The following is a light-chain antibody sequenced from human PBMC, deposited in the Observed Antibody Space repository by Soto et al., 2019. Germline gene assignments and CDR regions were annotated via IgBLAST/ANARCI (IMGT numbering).Light chain of an antibody. CDR1: SSDVGSYNL. V-gene: IGLV2-23*01. CDR3: CSYAGSSTLV. J-gene: IGLJ2*01. CDR2: EGN. Sequence: QSALTQPASVSGSPGQSITISCTGTSSDVGSYNLVSWYQQYPGKAPKLMIYEGNKRPSGVSNRFSGSKSGNTASLTISGLHAEDEADYYCCSYAGSSTLVFGGGTKLTVL.